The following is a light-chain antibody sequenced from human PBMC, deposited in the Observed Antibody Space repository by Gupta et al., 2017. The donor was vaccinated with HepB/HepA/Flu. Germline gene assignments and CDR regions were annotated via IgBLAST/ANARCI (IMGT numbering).Light chain of an antibody. J-gene: IGKJ2*01. Sequence: ELSLTQSTATLSLSTGERATLSCRASQSVSSYLAWYQQKPGQAPRLLIYDASNRATGIPARFSGSGSGTDFTLTISSLEPEDFAVYYCQQRSNWLYTFGQGTKLEIK. CDR3: QQRSNWLYT. CDR2: DAS. V-gene: IGKV3-11*01. CDR1: QSVSSY.